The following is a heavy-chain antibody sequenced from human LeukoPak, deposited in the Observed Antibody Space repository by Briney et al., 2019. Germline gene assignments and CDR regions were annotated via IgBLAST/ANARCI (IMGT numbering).Heavy chain of an antibody. CDR2: ISAYNGNT. CDR3: ARDHYDILTGYYKGDAFDI. D-gene: IGHD3-9*01. J-gene: IGHJ3*02. Sequence: ASVKVSCKASGYTFTSYGISWVRQAPGQGLEWMGWISAYNGNTNYAQKLQGRVTMTTDTSTSTPYMELRSLRSDDTAVYYCARDHYDILTGYYKGDAFDIWGKGTMVTVSS. CDR1: GYTFTSYG. V-gene: IGHV1-18*01.